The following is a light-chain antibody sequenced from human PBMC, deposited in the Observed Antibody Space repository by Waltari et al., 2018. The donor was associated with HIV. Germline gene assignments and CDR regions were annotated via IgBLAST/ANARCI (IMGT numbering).Light chain of an antibody. CDR1: SSNVAASY. J-gene: IGLJ2*01. CDR3: GTWDNRLTTVV. V-gene: IGLV1-51*01. Sequence: QSVLTQPPSVSAAPGQQVTISCSGGSSNVAASYVSWYQQLPGTAPKPLIYDDDKRPSGIPDRFSGSKSGTSATLGITGLQTGDEADYYCGTWDNRLTTVVFGGGTKLTVL. CDR2: DDD.